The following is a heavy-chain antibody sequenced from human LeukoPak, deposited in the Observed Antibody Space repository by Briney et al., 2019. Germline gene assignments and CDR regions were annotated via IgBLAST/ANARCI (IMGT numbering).Heavy chain of an antibody. J-gene: IGHJ5*02. CDR3: ARDDPSGWFDP. CDR2: IYYSGST. Sequence: SETLPLTCTVSGGSISSYYWSWIRQPPGKGLEWIGYIYYSGSTNYNPSLKSRVTISVDTSKNQFSLKLSSVTAADTAVYYCARDDPSGWFDPWGQGTLVTVSS. D-gene: IGHD3-10*01. V-gene: IGHV4-59*01. CDR1: GGSISSYY.